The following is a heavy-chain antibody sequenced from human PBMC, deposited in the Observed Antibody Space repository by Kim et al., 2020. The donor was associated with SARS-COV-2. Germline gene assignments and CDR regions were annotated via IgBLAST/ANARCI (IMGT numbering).Heavy chain of an antibody. V-gene: IGHV4-34*01. CDR1: GGSFSGYY. Sequence: SETLSLTCAVYGGSFSGYYWSWIRQPPGKGLEWIGEINHSGSTNYNPSLKSRVTISVDTSKNQFSLKLSSVTTADTAVYYCARNPLWFGELLRTYYYYYYGMAVWGQGTTVTVSS. CDR3: ARNPLWFGELLRTYYYYYYGMAV. J-gene: IGHJ6*02. D-gene: IGHD3-10*01. CDR2: INHSGST.